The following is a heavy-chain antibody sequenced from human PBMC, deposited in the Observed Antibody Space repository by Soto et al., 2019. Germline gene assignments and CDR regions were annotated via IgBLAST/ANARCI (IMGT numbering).Heavy chain of an antibody. Sequence: EVQLVESGGDLVQPGGSLRLSCVASGFSFSNYWMHWVRQAPGKGLVWVSRISGDGSHTNYADSVSGRFTISRDNTKNTLYLQMNSLRADDTAVYYCARDYYCGNTDYWGQGTLVTVSS. CDR2: ISGDGSHT. CDR3: ARDYYCGNTDY. D-gene: IGHD1-26*01. V-gene: IGHV3-74*01. CDR1: GFSFSNYW. J-gene: IGHJ4*02.